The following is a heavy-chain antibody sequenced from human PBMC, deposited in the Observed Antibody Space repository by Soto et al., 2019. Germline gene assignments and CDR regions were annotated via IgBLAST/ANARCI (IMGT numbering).Heavy chain of an antibody. V-gene: IGHV4-30-4*01. J-gene: IGHJ5*01. CDR3: ARVTFTPNWFDS. CDR2: VYYRGSI. Sequence: PSETLSLTCTVSGDSISSPDYYWSWIRQAPGKGLELIGYVYYRGSIYYTPSFESRVSISIDTSKNQFSLRLTSVTAADSAVYFCARVTFTPNWFDSWGRESWSPSP. CDR1: GDSISSPDYY. D-gene: IGHD3-16*01.